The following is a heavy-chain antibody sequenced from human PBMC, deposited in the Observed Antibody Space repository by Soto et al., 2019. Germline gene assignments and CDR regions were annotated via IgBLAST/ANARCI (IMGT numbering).Heavy chain of an antibody. V-gene: IGHV3-15*01. J-gene: IGHJ4*02. Sequence: EVQLVESGGGFIKPGGSLKLSCAASGFTFENAWLSWVRQAPGKGLEWVGRIKSKIDGETTDYAAPVKGRFTISRDDSKNMLYLQMNSLKIEDTAVYYCTTGLGQQHAVFDCWGQGAPVTVSS. CDR2: IKSKIDGETT. CDR3: TTGLGQQHAVFDC. CDR1: GFTFENAW. D-gene: IGHD6-13*01.